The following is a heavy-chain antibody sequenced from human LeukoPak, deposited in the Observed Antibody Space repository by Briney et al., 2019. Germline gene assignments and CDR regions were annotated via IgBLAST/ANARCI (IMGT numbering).Heavy chain of an antibody. CDR3: ARGSGVVVVAATEGDY. J-gene: IGHJ4*02. CDR2: INPHSGGT. V-gene: IGHV1-2*02. Sequence: ASVKVSCKASGYTFTGYYMHWVRQAPGQGLEWMGWINPHSGGTNYAQKFQGRVTMTRDTSISTAYMELSRLRSDDTAVYYCARGSGVVVVAATEGDYWGQGTLVTVSS. CDR1: GYTFTGYY. D-gene: IGHD2-15*01.